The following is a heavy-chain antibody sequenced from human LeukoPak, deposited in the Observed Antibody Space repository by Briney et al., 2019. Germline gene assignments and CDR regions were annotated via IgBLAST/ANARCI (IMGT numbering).Heavy chain of an antibody. CDR2: ISSNGGST. V-gene: IGHV3-64D*06. CDR3: VRRDYGDYGHLLDY. Sequence: GGSLRLSCAASGFTFSSYAMHWVRQAPGKGLEYVSAISSNGGSTYFADSVKGRFTISRDNSKNTLYLQMTGLRAEDTAVYYCVRRDYGDYGHLLDYWGQGTLVTVSS. D-gene: IGHD4-17*01. J-gene: IGHJ4*02. CDR1: GFTFSSYA.